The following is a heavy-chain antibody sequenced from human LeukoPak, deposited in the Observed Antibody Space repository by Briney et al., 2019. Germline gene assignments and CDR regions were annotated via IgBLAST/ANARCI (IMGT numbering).Heavy chain of an antibody. Sequence: GRSLRLSCAASGFTSSSYGMHWVRQAPGKGLEWVAVIWYDGSNKYYADSVKGRFTISRDNSKNTLYLQMNSLRAEDTAVYYCAKDRPDRYYYDSSGYYGLDYWGQGTLVTVSS. CDR2: IWYDGSNK. CDR1: GFTSSSYG. D-gene: IGHD3-22*01. CDR3: AKDRPDRYYYDSSGYYGLDY. J-gene: IGHJ4*02. V-gene: IGHV3-33*06.